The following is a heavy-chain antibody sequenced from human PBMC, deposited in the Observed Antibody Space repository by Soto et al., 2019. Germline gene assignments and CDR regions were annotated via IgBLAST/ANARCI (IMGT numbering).Heavy chain of an antibody. Sequence: GGSLRLSCAASGFTFNTYAMNWVRQAPGKGLEWVASISGSGGTINYADSVKGRFTTSRDTSKNTLYLQMNSLSAEDTAVYYCAKGFIVVVTAVRPDDNFDVWGQGTMVTVSS. CDR1: GFTFNTYA. D-gene: IGHD2-21*02. CDR2: ISGSGGTI. V-gene: IGHV3-23*01. CDR3: AKGFIVVVTAVRPDDNFDV. J-gene: IGHJ3*01.